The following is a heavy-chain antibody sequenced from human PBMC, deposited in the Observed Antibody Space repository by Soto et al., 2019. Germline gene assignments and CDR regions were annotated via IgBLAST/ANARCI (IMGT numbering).Heavy chain of an antibody. V-gene: IGHV3-15*01. J-gene: IGHJ4*02. Sequence: PGGSLRLSCAASGFPFGSAWMSWVGQGPGEGLEWVARIKSETDGGTTDYGAPVEGRFTISRDDSKNTLDLQMTNLKTEDTAVYYCTTYDCIWGNYRYRWAYWGQGALVTVSS. CDR2: IKSETDGGTT. CDR1: GFPFGSAW. D-gene: IGHD3-16*02. CDR3: TTYDCIWGNYRYRWAY.